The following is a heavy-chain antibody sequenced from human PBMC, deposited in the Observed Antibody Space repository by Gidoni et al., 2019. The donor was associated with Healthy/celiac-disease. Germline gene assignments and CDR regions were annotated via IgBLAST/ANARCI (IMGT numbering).Heavy chain of an antibody. CDR3: ASGSYYVGVFDY. Sequence: QVQLVQSGAEVMKPGASVKVSCTASGYTFTSYGISWVRHAPGQGLEWMGWISAYNGNTNYAQKRQVRVTMTTDTSTSTAYMELRSLRSDDTAVYYCASGSYYVGVFDYWGQGTLVTVSS. D-gene: IGHD1-26*01. CDR1: GYTFTSYG. V-gene: IGHV1-18*01. CDR2: ISAYNGNT. J-gene: IGHJ4*02.